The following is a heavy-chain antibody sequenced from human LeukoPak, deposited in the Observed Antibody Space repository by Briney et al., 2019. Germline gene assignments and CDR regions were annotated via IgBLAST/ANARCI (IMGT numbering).Heavy chain of an antibody. Sequence: ASVKVSCKASGYTFTSYGISWVRQAPGQGLEWMGWISTYSGNTHYAQELQGRVTLTTDTSTSTAYMDLRSLRSGDTAVYYCARDGRGHWDTRIWYLGNWFDPWGQGTLVTVSS. CDR3: ARDGRGHWDTRIWYLGNWFDP. D-gene: IGHD6-13*01. J-gene: IGHJ5*02. CDR2: ISTYSGNT. CDR1: GYTFTSYG. V-gene: IGHV1-18*01.